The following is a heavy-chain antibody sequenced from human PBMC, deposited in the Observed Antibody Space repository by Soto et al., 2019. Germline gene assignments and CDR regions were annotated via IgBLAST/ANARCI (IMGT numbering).Heavy chain of an antibody. J-gene: IGHJ6*02. CDR1: GGSISSYY. Sequence: SETLSLTCTVSGGSISSYYWSWIRQPPGKGLEWIGYIYYSGSTNYNPSLKSRVTISVDTSKNQFSLKLSSVTAADTAVYYCARVIGIASDYYGMDVWGQGTTVTVSS. CDR3: ARVIGIASDYYGMDV. CDR2: IYYSGST. V-gene: IGHV4-59*01. D-gene: IGHD6-13*01.